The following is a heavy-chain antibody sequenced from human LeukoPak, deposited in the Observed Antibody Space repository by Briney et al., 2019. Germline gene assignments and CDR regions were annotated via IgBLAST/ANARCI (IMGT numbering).Heavy chain of an antibody. J-gene: IGHJ6*02. Sequence: GRSMRLSCAVSGFTFSSYWMSWDRQAPGKGLEWVANINKHGSEKYYVDYVKGRFTISRDNAKTSLYLKRNSLRAEDTAVYYYARDGDILTGVDHGMDVWGQGTTVTVSS. V-gene: IGHV3-7*01. CDR2: INKHGSEK. D-gene: IGHD3-9*01. CDR1: GFTFSSYW. CDR3: ARDGDILTGVDHGMDV.